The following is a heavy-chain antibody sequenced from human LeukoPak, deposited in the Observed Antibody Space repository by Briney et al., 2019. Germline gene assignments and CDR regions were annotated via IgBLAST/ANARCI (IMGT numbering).Heavy chain of an antibody. CDR2: IYPGDSKT. Sequence: GESLKISCQGSGYNFTTKWFGWVRQMPGKGLEWMGIIYPGDSKTIYSPSFQGQVFISADRSIRTAYLQWRSLKASDTAMYYCARHESVFSMDVWGQGTTVTVSS. CDR1: GYNFTTKW. CDR3: ARHESVFSMDV. V-gene: IGHV5-51*01. J-gene: IGHJ6*02.